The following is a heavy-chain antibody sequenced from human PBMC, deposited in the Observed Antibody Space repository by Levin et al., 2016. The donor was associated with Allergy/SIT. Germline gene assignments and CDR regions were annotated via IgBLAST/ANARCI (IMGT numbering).Heavy chain of an antibody. Sequence: GGSLRLSCAASGSTFSNYAMHWVRQAPGKGLEWVAFISYDGTKQSYGDSVKGRFTISRDNSKNTLYLQMISLRPEDSAVYYCVRCAFTFGDYESLRYWGQGTLVTV. CDR1: GSTFSNYA. CDR2: ISYDGTKQ. J-gene: IGHJ4*02. CDR3: VRCAFTFGDYESLRY. D-gene: IGHD3-16*01. V-gene: IGHV3-30-3*01.